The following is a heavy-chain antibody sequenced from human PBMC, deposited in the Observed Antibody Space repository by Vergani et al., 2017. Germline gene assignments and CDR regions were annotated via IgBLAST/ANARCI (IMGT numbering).Heavy chain of an antibody. D-gene: IGHD2-2*02. CDR1: GGTFSSYA. Sequence: QVQLVQSGAEVKKPGSSVKVSCKASGGTFSSYAISWVRQAPGQGLEWMGGIIPIFGTANYAQKFQGRVTITADESTSTAYMELSSLRSEDTAVYYCAREGVGYCSSTSCYTHFDYWGQGTLVTVSS. J-gene: IGHJ4*02. CDR3: AREGVGYCSSTSCYTHFDY. CDR2: IIPIFGTA. V-gene: IGHV1-69*01.